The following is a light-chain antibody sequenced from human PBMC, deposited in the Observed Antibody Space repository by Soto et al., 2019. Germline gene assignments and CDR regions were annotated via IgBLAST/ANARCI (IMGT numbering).Light chain of an antibody. CDR3: SSYTSSSTYV. Sequence: QSALTQPASVSGSPGQSITISCTGTSSDVSGYNYVSWYQQHPGKAPKLMIYDVSNRPSGVSDRFSVSKSGNTVSLTISGLQAEDEADYYCSSYTSSSTYVFGTGTKLTVL. J-gene: IGLJ1*01. CDR1: SSDVSGYNY. CDR2: DVS. V-gene: IGLV2-14*01.